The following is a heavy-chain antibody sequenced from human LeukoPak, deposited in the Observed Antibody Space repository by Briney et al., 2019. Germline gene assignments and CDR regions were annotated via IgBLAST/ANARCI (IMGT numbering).Heavy chain of an antibody. V-gene: IGHV3-23*01. CDR2: ISGSGGST. CDR1: GFTLSNYA. D-gene: IGHD2-15*01. J-gene: IGHJ4*02. Sequence: GGSLRLSCAASGFTLSNYAMSWVRQAPGKGLEWVSGISGSGGSTYYADSVKGRFTISRDNSKNTLYLQMNSLRAEDTAVYYCAKDPIYQPLLPFDYWGQGTLVTVSS. CDR3: AKDPIYQPLLPFDY.